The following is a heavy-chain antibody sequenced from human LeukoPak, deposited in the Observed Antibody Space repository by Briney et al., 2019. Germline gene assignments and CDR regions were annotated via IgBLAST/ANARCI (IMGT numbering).Heavy chain of an antibody. J-gene: IGHJ4*02. Sequence: GGSLRLSCAASGFTFSSYAMHWVRQAPGKGLEWVAVISYDGSNKFYADSVKGRFTISRDNSKNTLYLQMNSLRAEDTAVYYCARDSSSGYYRAAYFDYWGQGTLVTVSS. V-gene: IGHV3-30*04. CDR1: GFTFSSYA. CDR2: ISYDGSNK. D-gene: IGHD3-22*01. CDR3: ARDSSSGYYRAAYFDY.